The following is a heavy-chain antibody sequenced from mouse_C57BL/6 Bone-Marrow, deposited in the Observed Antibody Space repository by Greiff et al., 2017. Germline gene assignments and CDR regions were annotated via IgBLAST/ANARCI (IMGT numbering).Heavy chain of an antibody. J-gene: IGHJ1*03. D-gene: IGHD1-1*01. CDR2: IRSKSNNYAT. CDR1: GFSFNTYA. Sequence: EVQWVESGGGLVQPKGSLKLSCAASGFSFNTYAMNWVRQAPGKGLEWVARIRSKSNNYATYYADSVKDRFTISRDDSESMLYLQMNNLKTEDTAMYYCVRESPLVAGDVWGTGTTVTVSS. CDR3: VRESPLVAGDV. V-gene: IGHV10-1*01.